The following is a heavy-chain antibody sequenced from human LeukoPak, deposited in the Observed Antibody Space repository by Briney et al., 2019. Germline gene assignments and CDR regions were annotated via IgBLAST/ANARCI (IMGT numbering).Heavy chain of an antibody. CDR2: ISAYNGNT. CDR3: ARDGASVVYYYYYGMDV. J-gene: IGHJ6*02. Sequence: ASVKVSCKASGGTFSSYAISWVRQAPGQGLEWMGWISAYNGNTNYAQKLQGRVTMTTDTSTSTAYMELRSLRSDDTAVYYCARDGASVVYYYYYGMDVWGQGTTVTVSS. CDR1: GGTFSSYA. V-gene: IGHV1-18*01. D-gene: IGHD2-15*01.